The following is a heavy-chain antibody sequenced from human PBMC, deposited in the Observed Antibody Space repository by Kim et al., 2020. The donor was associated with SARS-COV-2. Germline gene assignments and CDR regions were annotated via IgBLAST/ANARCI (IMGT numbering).Heavy chain of an antibody. Sequence: SETLSLTCTVSGDSISSDDYYWSWVRQPPGAGLEWIGYISYSGVTYFNPSLKSRLTISVGSSNNEFYLYLRSVTAADTAVYYCARGGPTSGGEDKFESWGQGTLVTVSS. CDR3: ARGGPTSGGEDKFES. J-gene: IGHJ4*02. CDR2: ISYSGVT. CDR1: GDSISSDDYY. D-gene: IGHD2-8*02. V-gene: IGHV4-30-4*01.